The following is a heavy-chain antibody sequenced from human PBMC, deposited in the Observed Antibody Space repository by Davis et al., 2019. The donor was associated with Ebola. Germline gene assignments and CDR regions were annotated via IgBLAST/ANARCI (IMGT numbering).Heavy chain of an antibody. CDR1: GFTFENYG. CDR2: IWHDENNR. Sequence: PGGSLRLSCAASGFTFENYGMHWVRQAPGKGLEWLAVIWHDENNRYSADFVKGRFIISRENSKNTVYLQMNSLRAEDTAVYYCARSHFAGIKNIGVPSPFDPWGQGTLVTVSS. J-gene: IGHJ5*02. V-gene: IGHV3-33*01. D-gene: IGHD3-3*01. CDR3: ARSHFAGIKNIGVPSPFDP.